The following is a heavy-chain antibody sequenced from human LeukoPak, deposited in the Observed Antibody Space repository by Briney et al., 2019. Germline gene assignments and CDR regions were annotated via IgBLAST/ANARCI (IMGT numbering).Heavy chain of an antibody. V-gene: IGHV3-48*01. D-gene: IGHD1-1*01. CDR3: VRVKGTYFDY. CDR1: GFPLSSYS. CDR2: ISPSSGNI. J-gene: IGHJ4*02. Sequence: PGGSLRLSCEASGFPLSSYSINWIRQAPGKGLEWVSYISPSSGNIYYLDSVQGRFTVSRDNDRNSLFLQIDSPTAEDTAVYFCVRVKGTYFDYWGQGALVTVSS.